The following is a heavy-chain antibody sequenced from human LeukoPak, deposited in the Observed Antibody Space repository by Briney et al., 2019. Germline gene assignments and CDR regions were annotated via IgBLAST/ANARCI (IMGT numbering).Heavy chain of an antibody. CDR3: ARDSGYDFWSGYPSYGMDV. J-gene: IGHJ6*02. V-gene: IGHV3-53*01. CDR2: IYSGGST. Sequence: GGSLRLSCVVSGFTVSSNYMSWVRQAPGKGLEWVSVIYSGGSTYYADSVKGRFTISRDNSKNTLYLQMNSLRAEDTAVYYCARDSGYDFWSGYPSYGMDVWGQGTTVTVSS. CDR1: GFTVSSNY. D-gene: IGHD3-3*01.